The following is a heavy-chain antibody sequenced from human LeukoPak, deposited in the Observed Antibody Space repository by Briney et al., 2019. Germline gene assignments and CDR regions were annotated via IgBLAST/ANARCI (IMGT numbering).Heavy chain of an antibody. V-gene: IGHV3-21*04. CDR2: ISSSSRSYI. D-gene: IGHD3-10*01. Sequence: PGGSLRLSCAASGFTFSSYSMNWVRQAPGKGLEWVSSISSSSRSYIYYADSVKGRFTISRDNAKNSLYLQMNSLRAEDTAVYYCAKAGFAEWFGDNYFDYWGQGTLVTVSS. CDR3: AKAGFAEWFGDNYFDY. CDR1: GFTFSSYS. J-gene: IGHJ4*02.